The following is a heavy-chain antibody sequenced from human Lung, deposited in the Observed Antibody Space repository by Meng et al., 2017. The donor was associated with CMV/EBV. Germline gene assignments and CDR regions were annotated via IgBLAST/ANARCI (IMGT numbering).Heavy chain of an antibody. D-gene: IGHD2-2*01. J-gene: IGHJ6*02. CDR1: GGTFSSYA. V-gene: IGHV1-69*05. CDR2: IIPIFGTA. CDR3: ARMDCSSTSCLRDYYYYGLDV. Sequence: SXXVSCKASGGTFSSYAISWVRQAPGQGLEWMGGIIPIFGTANYAQKFQGRVTITTDESTSTAYMELSSLRSEDTAVYYCARMDCSSTSCLRDYYYYGLDVWGQGTMVPSP.